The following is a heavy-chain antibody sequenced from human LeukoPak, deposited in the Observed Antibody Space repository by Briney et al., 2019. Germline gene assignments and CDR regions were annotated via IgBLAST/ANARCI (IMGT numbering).Heavy chain of an antibody. D-gene: IGHD4-17*01. CDR3: ARDYGDFPIHFDY. Sequence: SGGSLRLSCAASGFTFSSYAMHWVRQAPGKGLEWVAVISYDGSNKYYADSVKGRFTISRDNSKNTLYLQMNSLRAEDTAVYYCARDYGDFPIHFDYWGQGTLVTVSS. CDR2: ISYDGSNK. V-gene: IGHV3-30-3*01. J-gene: IGHJ4*02. CDR1: GFTFSSYA.